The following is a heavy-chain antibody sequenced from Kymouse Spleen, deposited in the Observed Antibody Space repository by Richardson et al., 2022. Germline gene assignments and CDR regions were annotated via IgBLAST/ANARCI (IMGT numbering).Heavy chain of an antibody. Sequence: EVQLVESGGGLVQPGGSLRLSCAASGFTFSSYAMSWVRQAPGKGLEWVSAISGSGGSTYYADSVKGRFTISRDNSKNTLYLQMNSLRAEDTAVYYCAKDGGSAPYYYYYYGMDVWGQGTTVTVSS. CDR2: ISGSGGST. CDR1: GFTFSSYA. J-gene: IGHJ6*02. V-gene: IGHV3-23*04. D-gene: IGHD3-10*01. CDR3: AKDGGSAPYYYYYYGMDV.